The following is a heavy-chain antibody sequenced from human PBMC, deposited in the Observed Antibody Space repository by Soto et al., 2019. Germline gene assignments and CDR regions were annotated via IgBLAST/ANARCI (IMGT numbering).Heavy chain of an antibody. D-gene: IGHD6-13*01. J-gene: IGHJ4*02. CDR3: AKIIAAPVTGY. V-gene: IGHV3-23*05. CDR2: IDNSGTVT. Sequence: AWGSLRLSCAAAGFTFSIYGRTWVRQAPGKGLEWVSSIDNSGTVTYYGDSVKGRFTISRDNSKNTLYLQMNSVRAEDTAIYYCAKIIAAPVTGYWGQGTLVTVSS. CDR1: GFTFSIYG.